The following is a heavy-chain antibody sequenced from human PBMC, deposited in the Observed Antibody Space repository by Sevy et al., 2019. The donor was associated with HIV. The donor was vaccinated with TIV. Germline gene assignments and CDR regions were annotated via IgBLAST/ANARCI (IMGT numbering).Heavy chain of an antibody. J-gene: IGHJ4*02. D-gene: IGHD5-12*01. CDR3: AKEEYSGYDFGY. CDR2: LSASGGST. V-gene: IGHV3-23*01. CDR1: GFTFRSYP. Sequence: GGSLRLSCAASGFTFRSYPMSWVRQGPGMGLEWVSTLSASGGSTYYADSVKGRFTISRDNSKNTVELQMNSLRAEDTALYYCAKEEYSGYDFGYWGQGTLVTVSS.